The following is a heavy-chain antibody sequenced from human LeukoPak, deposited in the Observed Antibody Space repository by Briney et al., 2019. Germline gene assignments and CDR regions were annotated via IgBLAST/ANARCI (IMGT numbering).Heavy chain of an antibody. V-gene: IGHV3-74*01. CDR2: IKYDASST. Sequence: GGSLRLSCADSGFTFSSHWMHWVRQAPGKGLVWVSRIKYDASSTSYPDSVKGRFTISRDNAKNTLYLQMNSLRAEDTAVYYCARGATYAYYQDYWGQGTLVTVSS. CDR1: GFTFSSHW. CDR3: ARGATYAYYQDY. D-gene: IGHD1-26*01. J-gene: IGHJ4*02.